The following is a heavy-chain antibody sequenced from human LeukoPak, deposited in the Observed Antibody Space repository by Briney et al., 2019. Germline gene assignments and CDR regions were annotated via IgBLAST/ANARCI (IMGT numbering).Heavy chain of an antibody. D-gene: IGHD1-26*01. CDR2: ISGSGGNT. V-gene: IGHV3-23*01. J-gene: IGHJ3*02. CDR1: GVTFSSYD. CDR3: PKIVGSTSSRAFDI. Sequence: PGGSLRLSCAASGVTFSSYDMSWVRQAPGKGLEWVSAISGSGGNTDYAESVKGRFTISRDNSKNTLYLQMNSLRAEDTAVYYCPKIVGSTSSRAFDIWGQETMVTVSS.